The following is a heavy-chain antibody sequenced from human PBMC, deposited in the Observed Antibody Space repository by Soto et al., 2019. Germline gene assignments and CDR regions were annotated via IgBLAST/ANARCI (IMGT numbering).Heavy chain of an antibody. CDR2: LYDVDGS. CDR3: ATCHKREHPYEV. D-gene: IGHD1-1*01. J-gene: IGHJ3*01. CDR1: GLTISGKKY. V-gene: IGHV3-53*01. Sequence: DVQLVESGGGLIQPGESLRLSCAAFGLTISGKKYVAWVRQAPGKGLEWVSALYDVDGSFYADSVKGRFTTSSDSSKTTVYLQINDLTPDDTAVYYCATCHKREHPYEVWGQGTTVTVSS.